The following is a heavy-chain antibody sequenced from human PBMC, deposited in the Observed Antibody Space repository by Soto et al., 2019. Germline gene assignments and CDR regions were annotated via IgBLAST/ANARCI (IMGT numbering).Heavy chain of an antibody. CDR3: AKDLSGTTYYFDF. CDR2: ISKDGSST. V-gene: IGHV3-30*18. Sequence: GGSLRLSCAASGFTFSNYGVHWVRQAPGKGLEWVAAISKDGSSTYYEDSVKGRFTISRDNSKNELHLQMNSLRAEDTAVYYCAKDLSGTTYYFDFWGQGTLVTVSS. J-gene: IGHJ4*02. D-gene: IGHD1-7*01. CDR1: GFTFSNYG.